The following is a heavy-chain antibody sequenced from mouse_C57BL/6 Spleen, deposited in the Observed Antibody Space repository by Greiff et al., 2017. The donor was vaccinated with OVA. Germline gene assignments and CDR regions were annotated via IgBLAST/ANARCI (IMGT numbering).Heavy chain of an antibody. V-gene: IGHV3-6*01. CDR3: ASGVITTDYAMDY. CDR2: ISYDGSN. D-gene: IGHD1-1*01. J-gene: IGHJ4*01. CDR1: GYSITSGYY. Sequence: EVQLVESGPGLVKPSQSLSLTCSVTGYSITSGYYWNWIRQFPGNKLEWMGYISYDGSNNYNPSLKNRISITRDTSKNQFFLKLNSVTTEDTATYYCASGVITTDYAMDYWGQGTSVTVSS.